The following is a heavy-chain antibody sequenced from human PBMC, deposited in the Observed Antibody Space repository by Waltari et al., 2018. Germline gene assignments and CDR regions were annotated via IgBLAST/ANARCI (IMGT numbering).Heavy chain of an antibody. Sequence: QVQLQESGPGLVKPSETLSLTCTVSGGSISSYYWSWIRQPPGKGREWLGYIYSSGSTTSHPPLKSRVTISVDTSTNQFSLKLSSVTAADTAVYYCARLPRHSSSWYFDYWGQGTLVTVSS. J-gene: IGHJ4*02. CDR1: GGSISSYY. CDR2: IYSSGST. V-gene: IGHV4-59*01. D-gene: IGHD6-13*01. CDR3: ARLPRHSSSWYFDY.